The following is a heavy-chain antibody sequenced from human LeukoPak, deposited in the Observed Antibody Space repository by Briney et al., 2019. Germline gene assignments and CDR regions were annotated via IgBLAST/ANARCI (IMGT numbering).Heavy chain of an antibody. CDR1: GGTFSSYA. CDR3: ARGVPVAGTRWFDP. V-gene: IGHV1-69*04. J-gene: IGHJ5*02. D-gene: IGHD6-19*01. CDR2: IIPILGIA. Sequence: GSSVKVSCKASGGTFSSYAISWVRQAPGQGLEWMGRIIPILGIANYAQKFQGRFTITRDTSISTAYMELISLRSDDTAVYYCARGVPVAGTRWFDPWGQGTLVTVSS.